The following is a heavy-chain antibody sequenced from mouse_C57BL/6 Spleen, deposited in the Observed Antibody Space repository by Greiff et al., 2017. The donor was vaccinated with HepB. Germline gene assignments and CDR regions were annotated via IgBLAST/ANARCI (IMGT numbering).Heavy chain of an antibody. CDR2: INPYNGGT. D-gene: IGHD1-2*01. CDR3: ARFTTGTLYYFDY. V-gene: IGHV1-19*01. CDR1: GYTFTDYY. J-gene: IGHJ2*01. Sequence: VQLQQSGPVLVKPGASVKMSCKASGYTFTDYYMNWVKQSHGKSLEWIGVINPYNGGTSYNQKFKGKATLTVDKSSSTAYMELNSLTSEDSAVYYCARFTTGTLYYFDYWGQGTTLTVSS.